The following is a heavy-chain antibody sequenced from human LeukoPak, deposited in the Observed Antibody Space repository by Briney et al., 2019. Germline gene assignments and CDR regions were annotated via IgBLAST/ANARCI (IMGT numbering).Heavy chain of an antibody. D-gene: IGHD6-19*01. J-gene: IGHJ6*03. CDR1: GGTFSGYA. CDR2: IIPIFGTA. Sequence: GASVKVSCKASGGTFSGYAISWVRQAPGQGLEWMGGIIPIFGTANYAQKFQGRVTITADESTSTAYMELSSLRSEDTAVYYCASVAVAGTGQPYYYYYYMDVWGKGTTVTVSS. V-gene: IGHV1-69*13. CDR3: ASVAVAGTGQPYYYYYYMDV.